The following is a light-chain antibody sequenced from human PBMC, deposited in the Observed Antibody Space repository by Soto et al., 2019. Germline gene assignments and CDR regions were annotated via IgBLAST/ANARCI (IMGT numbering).Light chain of an antibody. V-gene: IGLV2-8*01. CDR2: GVS. CDR1: SSDVGGYNS. J-gene: IGLJ1*01. Sequence: QSVLTRPPSASGSPGQSVTISCTGTSSDVGGYNSVSWYQQHPAKAPKLMIYGVSKRPSGVPDRFSGSKSGNTASLTVSGLQAEDEADYYCSSYAGSNIYVFGTGTKLTVL. CDR3: SSYAGSNIYV.